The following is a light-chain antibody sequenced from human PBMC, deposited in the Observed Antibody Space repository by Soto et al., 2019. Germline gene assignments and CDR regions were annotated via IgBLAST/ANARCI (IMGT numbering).Light chain of an antibody. J-gene: IGLJ2*01. Sequence: QSALTQPASVSGSPGRSVTITWTVTSSDVGDFNYVSWYQHLPGRAPKLIIYDVTNRPSGISYRFSASKSGRTASLTISGLQAEDEADYYCSSYSSSTTHVVFGGGTKLTVL. CDR3: SSYSSSTTHVV. CDR1: SSDVGDFNY. V-gene: IGLV2-14*03. CDR2: DVT.